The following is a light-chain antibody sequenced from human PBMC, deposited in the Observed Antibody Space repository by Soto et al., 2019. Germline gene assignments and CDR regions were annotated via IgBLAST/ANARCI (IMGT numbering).Light chain of an antibody. CDR2: DVS. V-gene: IGLV2-14*01. CDR1: SSDVGGHIY. J-gene: IGLJ1*01. CDR3: RSYTSSSTLV. Sequence: QSVLTQPASVSGSPGQSITISCTGTSSDVGGHIYVSWYQQHPGKAPKLMIYDVSNRPSGVSNRFSASKSGSTASLTISGLQAEDDADYYCRSYTSSSTLVFGTGTKVTVL.